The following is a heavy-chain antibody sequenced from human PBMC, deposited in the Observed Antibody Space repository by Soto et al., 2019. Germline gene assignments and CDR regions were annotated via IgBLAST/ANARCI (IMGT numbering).Heavy chain of an antibody. V-gene: IGHV3-7*03. CDR3: ARVRHYYGSGSYYEAYYFDY. Sequence: EVQLVESGGGLVQPGGSLRLSCAASGFILTSYWMTWVRQAPGKGLEWVAIIKQDGSEKYYVDSVKGRFTISRDNAKNSLYLQMNSLRAEDTAVYYCARVRHYYGSGSYYEAYYFDYWGQGTLVTVSS. CDR2: IKQDGSEK. CDR1: GFILTSYW. J-gene: IGHJ4*02. D-gene: IGHD3-10*01.